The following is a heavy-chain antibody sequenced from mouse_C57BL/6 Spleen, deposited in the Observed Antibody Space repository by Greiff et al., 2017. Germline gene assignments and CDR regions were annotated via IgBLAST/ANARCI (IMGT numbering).Heavy chain of an antibody. Sequence: EVQLVESGPGLVKPSQSLSLTCSVTGYSITSGYYWNWIRQFPGNKLEWMGYISYDGSNNYNPSLKNRSSITRDTSKNQFFLKLNSVTTEDTATYYCARGATTVVTHYAMDYWGQGTSVTVSS. CDR1: GYSITSGYY. J-gene: IGHJ4*01. CDR3: ARGATTVVTHYAMDY. CDR2: ISYDGSN. D-gene: IGHD1-1*01. V-gene: IGHV3-6*01.